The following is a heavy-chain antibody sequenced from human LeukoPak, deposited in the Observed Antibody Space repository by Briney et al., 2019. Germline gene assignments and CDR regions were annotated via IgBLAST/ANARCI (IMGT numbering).Heavy chain of an antibody. V-gene: IGHV3-9*01. D-gene: IGHD3-16*01. CDR3: AMGFDY. J-gene: IGHJ4*02. CDR2: ISWNSGSI. CDR1: GFTFDDYA. Sequence: GGSLRLSCAASGFTFDDYAMHWVRQAPGKGLEWVSGISWNSGSIGYADSVKGRFTISRDNSKNTLYLQMNSLRVEDTAVYYCAMGFDYWGQGTLVTVSS.